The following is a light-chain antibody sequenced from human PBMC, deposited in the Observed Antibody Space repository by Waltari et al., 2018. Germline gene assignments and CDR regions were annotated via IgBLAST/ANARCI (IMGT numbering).Light chain of an antibody. CDR1: QSVSSN. CDR3: QQYFSYPRT. CDR2: GAS. J-gene: IGKJ2*01. V-gene: IGKV3-15*01. Sequence: ELVMTQSPATLSVSPGERATLSCRASQSVSSNLAWYQQKPGQAPRLLIFGASTRATGIPARFSGSGSGTEFTLTISSLQSEDFAIYYCQQYFSYPRTFGLGTKVEIK.